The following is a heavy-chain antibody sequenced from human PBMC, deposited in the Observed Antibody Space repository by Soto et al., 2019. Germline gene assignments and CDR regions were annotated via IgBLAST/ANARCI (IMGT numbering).Heavy chain of an antibody. CDR1: GGSISSSNW. CDR3: ARATEGSYYGMDV. V-gene: IGHV4-4*02. Sequence: PSETLSLTCAVSGGSISSSNWWSWVRQPPGKGLEWIGEIYHSGGTNYNPSLKSRVTISVDKSKNQFSLKLSSVTAADTAVYYCARATEGSYYGMDVWGQGTTVTVSS. J-gene: IGHJ6*02. CDR2: IYHSGGT.